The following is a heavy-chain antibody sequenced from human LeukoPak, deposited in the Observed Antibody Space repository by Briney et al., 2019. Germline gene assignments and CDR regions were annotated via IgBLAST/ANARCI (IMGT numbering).Heavy chain of an antibody. D-gene: IGHD6-13*01. CDR1: GGSISSSSYY. CDR3: ARGMAAAGTYVRGPRNWFDP. Sequence: SSETLSLTCTVSGGSISSSSYYWGWIRQPPGKGLEWIGSIYHSGSTYYNPSLKSRVTISVDTSKNQFSLKLSSVTAADTAVYYCARGMAAAGTYVRGPRNWFDPWGQGTLVTVSS. J-gene: IGHJ5*02. V-gene: IGHV4-39*07. CDR2: IYHSGST.